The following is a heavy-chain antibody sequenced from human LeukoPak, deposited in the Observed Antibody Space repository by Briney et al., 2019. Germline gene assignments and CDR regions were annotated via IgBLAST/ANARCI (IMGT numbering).Heavy chain of an antibody. J-gene: IGHJ4*02. CDR3: AGDGYSSSWYWFDY. V-gene: IGHV3-11*06. CDR2: ISSSSSYT. CDR1: GFTFSDYY. Sequence: GGSLRLSCAASGFTFSDYYMSWIRQAPGKGLEWVSYISSSSSYTNYADSVKGRFTISRDNAKNSLYLQMNSLRAEDTAVYYCAGDGYSSSWYWFDYWGQGTLVTVSS. D-gene: IGHD6-13*01.